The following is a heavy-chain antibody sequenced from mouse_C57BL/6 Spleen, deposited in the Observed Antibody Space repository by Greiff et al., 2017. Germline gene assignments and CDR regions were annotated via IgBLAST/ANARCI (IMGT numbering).Heavy chain of an antibody. V-gene: IGHV2-3*01. CDR3: AKPASTMVTTGFAY. J-gene: IGHJ3*01. CDR2: IWGDGST. D-gene: IGHD2-2*01. CDR1: GFSLTSYG. Sequence: VKLMESGPGLVAPSQSLSITCTVSGFSLTSYGVSWVRQPPGKGLEWLGVIWGDGSTNYHSALISRLSISKDNSKSQVFLKLNSLQTDDTATYYCAKPASTMVTTGFAYWGQGTLVTVSA.